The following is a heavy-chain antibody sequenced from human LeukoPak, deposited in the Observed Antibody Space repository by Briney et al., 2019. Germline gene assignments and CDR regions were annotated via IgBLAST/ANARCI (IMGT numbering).Heavy chain of an antibody. V-gene: IGHV3-49*04. J-gene: IGHJ3*02. CDR3: TRGVDAFDI. CDR1: GFTFGDYA. CDR2: IRSKAYGGTT. Sequence: GALRLSCTASGFTFGDYAMSWVRQAPGKGLEWVGFIRSKAYGGTTEYAASVKGRFTISRDDSKSIAYLQMNSLKTEDTAVYYCTRGVDAFDIWGQGTMVTVSS.